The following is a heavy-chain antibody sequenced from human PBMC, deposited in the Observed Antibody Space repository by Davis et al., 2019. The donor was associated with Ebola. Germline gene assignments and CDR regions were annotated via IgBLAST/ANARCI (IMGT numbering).Heavy chain of an antibody. CDR1: GFTFSSYC. D-gene: IGHD5-12*01. CDR3: ASGDGRGSSYDMDV. J-gene: IGHJ6*02. Sequence: AGSLRLSCAASGFTFSSYCMHWVRQAPGKGPEWVAIIKQDGGEKYYVDSVKGRFTISRDNAKNSVFLQMNSLRGEDTALYYCASGDGRGSSYDMDVWGQGTTVTVSS. CDR2: IKQDGGEK. V-gene: IGHV3-7*03.